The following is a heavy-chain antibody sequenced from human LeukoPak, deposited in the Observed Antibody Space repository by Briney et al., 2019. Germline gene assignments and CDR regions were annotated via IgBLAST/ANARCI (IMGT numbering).Heavy chain of an antibody. CDR3: AREWSGSGPFDY. J-gene: IGHJ4*02. V-gene: IGHV3-66*01. CDR2: IYSGGST. CDR1: GFTVSSNY. D-gene: IGHD3-10*01. Sequence: GGSLRLSCAASGFTVSSNYMSWVRQAPGKELEWVSVIYSGGSTYYADSVKGRFTISRDNSKNTLYLQMNSLRAEDTAVYYCAREWSGSGPFDYWGQGTLVTVSS.